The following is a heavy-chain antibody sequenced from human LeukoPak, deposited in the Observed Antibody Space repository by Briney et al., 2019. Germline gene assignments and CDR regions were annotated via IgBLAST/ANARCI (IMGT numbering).Heavy chain of an antibody. Sequence: GGSLRLSCAASGFTFSSYATSWVRQAPGKGLEWVSGISGSGGSTYYADSVKGRFTISRDNSKNTLYLQMNSLRAEDTAVYYCAKDPTLYPYYFDYWGQGTLVTVSS. D-gene: IGHD2-8*01. J-gene: IGHJ4*02. CDR2: ISGSGGST. CDR3: AKDPTLYPYYFDY. CDR1: GFTFSSYA. V-gene: IGHV3-23*01.